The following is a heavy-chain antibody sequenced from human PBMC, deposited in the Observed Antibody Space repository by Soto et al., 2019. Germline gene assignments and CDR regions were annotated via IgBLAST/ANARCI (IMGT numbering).Heavy chain of an antibody. D-gene: IGHD3-10*01. CDR1: RFTFSDFA. V-gene: IGHV3-23*01. Sequence: DVQLLESGGGLVQPGGSLTLSCAASRFTFSDFAMSWVRQAPGKGLEWVSSIGGGGTDTYYADSVKGRFTISRDNSKNTLYLQMDGLRDEDTAVYYCEKDAVPYNGQWDWFDYWGQGTLVIVSS. CDR3: EKDAVPYNGQWDWFDY. J-gene: IGHJ5*01. CDR2: IGGGGTDT.